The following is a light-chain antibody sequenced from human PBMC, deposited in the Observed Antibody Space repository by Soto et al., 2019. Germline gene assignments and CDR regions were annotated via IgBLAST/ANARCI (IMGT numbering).Light chain of an antibody. CDR1: QSISNS. Sequence: EIVLTQSPGTLSLSPGGRATLSCRASQSISNSLAWYQQKTGQAPRLLISDASDRATGIPARFSGSGSGTDFTLTISSLEPEDFAVYYCQQRSKWPITFGQGTRLEIK. J-gene: IGKJ5*01. CDR3: QQRSKWPIT. V-gene: IGKV3-11*01. CDR2: DAS.